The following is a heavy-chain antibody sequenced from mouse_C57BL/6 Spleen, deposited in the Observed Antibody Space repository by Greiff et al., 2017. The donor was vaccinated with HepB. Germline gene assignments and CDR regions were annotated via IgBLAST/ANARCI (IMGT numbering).Heavy chain of an antibody. Sequence: VKLVESGPGLVAPSQSLSITCTVSGFSLTSYGVHWVRQPPGKGLEWLVVIWSDGSTTYNSALKSRLSISKDNSKSQVFLKMNSLQTDDTAMYYCARHDDYDEYYAMDYWGQGTSVTVSS. D-gene: IGHD2-4*01. J-gene: IGHJ4*01. CDR1: GFSLTSYG. CDR3: ARHDDYDEYYAMDY. V-gene: IGHV2-6-1*01. CDR2: IWSDGST.